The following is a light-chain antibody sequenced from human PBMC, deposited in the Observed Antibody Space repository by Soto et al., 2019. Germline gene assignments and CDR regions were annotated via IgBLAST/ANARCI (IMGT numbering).Light chain of an antibody. CDR3: LQDHDDSWT. CDR1: RDIGSD. J-gene: IGKJ1*01. V-gene: IGKV1-6*01. CDR2: AAS. Sequence: SWSPSVVYSITITCRASRDIGSDLSWYQQKPGKAPTLLIYAASNLQSGVPSRFRGSRSGTEFTLTVSSLQPEDFATYYCLQDHDDSWTFGQGTKVDIK.